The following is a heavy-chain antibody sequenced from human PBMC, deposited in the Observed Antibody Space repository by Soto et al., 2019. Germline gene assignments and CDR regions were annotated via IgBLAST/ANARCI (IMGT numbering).Heavy chain of an antibody. D-gene: IGHD3-10*01. J-gene: IGHJ5*02. CDR3: ARERGSGSYYTPWFDP. CDR2: MNPNSGNT. V-gene: IGHV1-8*01. Sequence: QVQLVQSGAEVKKPGASVKVSCKASGYTFTSYDINWVRQATGHGLEWMGWMNPNSGNTGYAQKFQGRVTMPRNTSISTAYMELSSLRSEDTAVYYCARERGSGSYYTPWFDPWGQGTLVTVSS. CDR1: GYTFTSYD.